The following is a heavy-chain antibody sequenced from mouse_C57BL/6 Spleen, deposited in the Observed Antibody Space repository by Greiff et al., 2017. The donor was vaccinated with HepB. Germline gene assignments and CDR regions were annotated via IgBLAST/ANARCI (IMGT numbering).Heavy chain of an antibody. V-gene: IGHV3-6*01. Sequence: VQLKESGPGLVKPSQSLSLTCSVTGYSITSGYYWNWIRQFPGNKLEWMGYISYDGSNNYNPSLKNRISITRDTSKNQFFLKWNSVTTEDTATYYWARGDYDAGFAYWGQGTLVTVSA. CDR3: ARGDYDAGFAY. D-gene: IGHD2-4*01. CDR1: GYSITSGYY. J-gene: IGHJ3*01. CDR2: ISYDGSN.